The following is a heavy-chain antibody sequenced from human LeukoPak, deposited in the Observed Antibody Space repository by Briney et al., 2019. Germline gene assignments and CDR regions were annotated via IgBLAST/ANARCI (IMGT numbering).Heavy chain of an antibody. Sequence: GRSLRLSCAASGFXFSNHGIHWVRQAPGKGLEWVAVLSYDGSSKFYADSVKGRFTISRDNTKNTLYLQMNSLRVEDTAVYYCTKILGQWLDYYYYYMDVWGKGTTVTVSS. V-gene: IGHV3-30*18. J-gene: IGHJ6*03. CDR1: GFXFSNHG. CDR2: LSYDGSSK. CDR3: TKILGQWLDYYYYYMDV. D-gene: IGHD6-19*01.